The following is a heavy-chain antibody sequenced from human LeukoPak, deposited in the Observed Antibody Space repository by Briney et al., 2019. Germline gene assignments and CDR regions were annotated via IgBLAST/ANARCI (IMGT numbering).Heavy chain of an antibody. CDR3: ARTTEDCSSTSCYQYWFDA. Sequence: SETLSLTRTVSGGSISSSSYYWGWIRQPPGKGLEWIGSIYYSGGTNYNPSLKTRVTISVDTSKNQFSLKLNSVTAADTAVYYCARTTEDCSSTSCYQYWFDAWGQGTLVTVSS. D-gene: IGHD2-2*01. CDR1: GGSISSSSYY. CDR2: IYYSGGT. V-gene: IGHV4-39*07. J-gene: IGHJ5*02.